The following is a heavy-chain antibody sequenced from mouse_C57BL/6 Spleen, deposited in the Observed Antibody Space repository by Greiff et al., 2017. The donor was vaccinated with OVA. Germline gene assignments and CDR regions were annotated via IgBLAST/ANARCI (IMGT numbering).Heavy chain of an antibody. Sequence: EVQGVESGGGLVQPGGSLSLSCAASGFTFTDYYMSWVRQPPGKALEWLGFIRNKANGYTTEYSASVKGRFTISRDNSQSILYLQMNALRAEDSATYYCARSLLSSYWSWFAYWGQGTLVTVSA. J-gene: IGHJ3*01. V-gene: IGHV7-3*01. D-gene: IGHD1-1*01. CDR3: ARSLLSSYWSWFAY. CDR1: GFTFTDYY. CDR2: IRNKANGYTT.